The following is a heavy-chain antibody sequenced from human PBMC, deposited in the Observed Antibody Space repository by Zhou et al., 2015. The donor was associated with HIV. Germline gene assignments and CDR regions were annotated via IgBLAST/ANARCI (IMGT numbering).Heavy chain of an antibody. CDR2: IMPLLDIS. J-gene: IGHJ6*02. Sequence: QVQLVQSGAEVKEPGSSVKVSCKASAGTFSSYTINWMRQAPGQGLEWVGRIMPLLDISDSAQKFQDRVIISADKSTYTAYMELTSLTPDDTAVYYCARYCSGGTCFSQYYYGMDVWGQGTTATVSS. CDR1: AGTFSSYT. CDR3: ARYCSGGTCFSQYYYGMDV. V-gene: IGHV1-69*02. D-gene: IGHD2-15*01.